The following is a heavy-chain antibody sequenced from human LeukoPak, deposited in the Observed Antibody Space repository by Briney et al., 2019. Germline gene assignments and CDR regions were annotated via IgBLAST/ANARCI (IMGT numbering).Heavy chain of an antibody. J-gene: IGHJ4*02. CDR3: ARQGYGDSSSWFYFDY. CDR1: GGSISSSSYY. CDR2: IYYSGST. D-gene: IGHD6-13*01. V-gene: IGHV4-39*01. Sequence: PSETLSLTCTVPGGSISSSSYYWGWIRQPPGRGLEWIVSIYYSGSTYYNPSLKSRVTISVATSKNQFSRKLSSVTAADTAVYYCARQGYGDSSSWFYFDYWGQGTLVTVSS.